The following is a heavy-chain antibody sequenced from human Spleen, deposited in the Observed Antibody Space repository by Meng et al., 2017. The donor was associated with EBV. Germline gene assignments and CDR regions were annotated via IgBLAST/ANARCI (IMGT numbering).Heavy chain of an antibody. J-gene: IGHJ5*02. CDR3: ARDPGYQKIDP. CDR2: IIIIFGTT. D-gene: IGHD6-13*01. CDR1: GGTFSSYA. V-gene: IGHV1-69*06. Sequence: VLLVMAGASVKTRVSSVSVSCKASGGTFSSYAISWLRQAPGQVLEWMGGIIIIFGTTDYAQKFQGRVTITADKSTTTAYMELSSLGSEDTAVYYCARDPGYQKIDPWGQGTLVTVSS.